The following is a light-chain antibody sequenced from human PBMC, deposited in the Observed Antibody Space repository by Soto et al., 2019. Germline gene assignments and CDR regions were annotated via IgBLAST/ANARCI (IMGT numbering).Light chain of an antibody. CDR1: SRDVGDYDY. CDR3: SSYTSRRSQV. V-gene: IGLV2-14*01. Sequence: QSVLTQPASVSASPGQSITISCTGTSRDVGDYDYVSWYQQHPGKAPKLMIYEVTNRPSGVSNRFSGSKSGNTASLTISGLQAEDEADYYCSSYTSRRSQVFGTGTKVTVL. CDR2: EVT. J-gene: IGLJ1*01.